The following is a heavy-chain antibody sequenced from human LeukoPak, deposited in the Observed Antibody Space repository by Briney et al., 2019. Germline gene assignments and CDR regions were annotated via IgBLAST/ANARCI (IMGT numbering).Heavy chain of an antibody. Sequence: PSETLSLTCTVSGASISSCHWSWIRQPPGKGLEWIGYIYTSGSTNYNPSLKSRVTISVDTSKNQLSLKLSSVTAADTAVYYCARRGYSGYDSYNYYYYMDVWGRGTTVTVSS. CDR2: IYTSGST. D-gene: IGHD5-12*01. J-gene: IGHJ6*03. V-gene: IGHV4-4*09. CDR1: GASISSCH. CDR3: ARRGYSGYDSYNYYYYMDV.